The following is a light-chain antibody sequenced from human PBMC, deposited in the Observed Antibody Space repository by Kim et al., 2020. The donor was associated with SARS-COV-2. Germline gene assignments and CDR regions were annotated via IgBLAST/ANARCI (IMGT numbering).Light chain of an antibody. J-gene: IGKJ2*01. Sequence: SASVGDRVNITCQAREDISNYLNWYQQKPGKAPKLLIYDASNVETGVPSRFSGSGSGTDFTFTISSLQPEDIATYYCQQYDNLPYTFGQGTKLEI. CDR2: DAS. V-gene: IGKV1-33*01. CDR3: QQYDNLPYT. CDR1: EDISNY.